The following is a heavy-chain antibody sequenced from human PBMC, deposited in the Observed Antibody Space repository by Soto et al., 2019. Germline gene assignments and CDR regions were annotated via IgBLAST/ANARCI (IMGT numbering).Heavy chain of an antibody. CDR1: GYTFTSFY. CDR2: INPSGGST. CDR3: ARGFYYGYFDY. J-gene: IGHJ4*02. V-gene: IGHV1-46*03. D-gene: IGHD1-26*01. Sequence: ASVKVSCKAFGYTFTSFYMHWVRQAPGQGLEWVGIINPSGGSTSYTQNFQGRVTMTRDTSTSTVYMELSSLRSEDTAVYYCARGFYYGYFDYWGQGTLVTVSS.